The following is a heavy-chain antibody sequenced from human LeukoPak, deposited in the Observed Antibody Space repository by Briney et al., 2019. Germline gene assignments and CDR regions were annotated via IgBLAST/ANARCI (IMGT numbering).Heavy chain of an antibody. J-gene: IGHJ5*02. CDR2: IYYSGST. Sequence: SQTLSLTCTVSNDSITSGAYYWTWIRQHPGKGLEWIGYIYYSGSTYYNPSLKSRISMSVDTSKNQFSLKLNSVTAADTAVYYCARDLAAAGSFDPWGQGTLVTVSS. D-gene: IGHD6-13*01. V-gene: IGHV4-31*03. CDR1: NDSITSGAYY. CDR3: ARDLAAAGSFDP.